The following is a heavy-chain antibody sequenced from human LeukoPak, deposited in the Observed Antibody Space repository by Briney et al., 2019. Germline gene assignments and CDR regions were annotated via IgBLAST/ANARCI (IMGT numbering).Heavy chain of an antibody. J-gene: IGHJ4*01. CDR2: INHSGST. D-gene: IGHD3-22*01. CDR3: ARFIGSSGYYDY. V-gene: IGHV4-34*10. Sequence: KPSETLSLTCAVYGGSFSGYYWSWIRQPPGKGLEWIGEINHSGSTDYNPSLTSRVTISVDTSKNQFSLKLSSVTAADTAVYYCARFIGSSGYYDYWGHGTLVTVPS. CDR1: GGSFSGYY.